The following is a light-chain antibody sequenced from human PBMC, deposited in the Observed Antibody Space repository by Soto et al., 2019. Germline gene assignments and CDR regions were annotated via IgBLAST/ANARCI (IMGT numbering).Light chain of an antibody. CDR3: QQYGSSPVT. Sequence: EIVLTQSPGTPSLSPGERPALSCRASQSVSSSYLAWYQEKPGQAPRXXIYGASSRATGIPDRFSGSGSGTDLTITISRLQPEDFEVYYCQQYGSSPVTFGQGTRLEIK. V-gene: IGKV3-20*01. CDR2: GAS. J-gene: IGKJ5*01. CDR1: QSVSSSY.